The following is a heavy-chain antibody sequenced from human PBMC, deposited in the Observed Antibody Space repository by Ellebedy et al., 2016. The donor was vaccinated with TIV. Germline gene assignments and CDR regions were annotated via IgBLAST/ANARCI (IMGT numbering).Heavy chain of an antibody. CDR2: IKGDGSSA. V-gene: IGHV3-74*01. D-gene: IGHD6-19*01. CDR3: ARDMGYTSGWHYFDY. J-gene: IGHJ4*02. Sequence: GGSLRLSCAASGFTFTSYWMHWVRQAPGKELVWVSRIKGDGSSAGYADSVKGRFTISRDNAKNTLYLQMNSLRAEDTAVYYCARDMGYTSGWHYFDYWGQGTLVTVSS. CDR1: GFTFTSYW.